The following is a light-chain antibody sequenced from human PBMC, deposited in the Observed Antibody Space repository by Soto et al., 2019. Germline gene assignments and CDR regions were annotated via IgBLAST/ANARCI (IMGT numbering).Light chain of an antibody. V-gene: IGLV2-8*01. CDR3: SSYAGTHVV. Sequence: QSVLTQPPSASGSPGQSVAISCTGTSSDVGAYNYVSWYQQPPGRAPKLMIYDVTKRPSGVPDRFSGSKSGNTASLTVSGLQAEDEADYFCSSYAGTHVVFGTGTKVPV. CDR2: DVT. J-gene: IGLJ1*01. CDR1: SSDVGAYNY.